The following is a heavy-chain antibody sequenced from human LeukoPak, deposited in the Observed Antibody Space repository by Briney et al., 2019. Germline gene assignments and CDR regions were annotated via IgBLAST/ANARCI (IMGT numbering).Heavy chain of an antibody. D-gene: IGHD6-19*01. CDR2: ISEYNGNT. CDR1: DYTFTTYG. CDR3: AREIMGSGWYFFDS. Sequence: GASVKVSCKASDYTFTTYGISWVRQAPGQGFEWMGWISEYNGNTKYAQKLQGRVTMTTDTSTSTAYMELRSLRSDDTAVYFCAREIMGSGWYFFDSWGQGTLVIVSS. V-gene: IGHV1-18*01. J-gene: IGHJ4*02.